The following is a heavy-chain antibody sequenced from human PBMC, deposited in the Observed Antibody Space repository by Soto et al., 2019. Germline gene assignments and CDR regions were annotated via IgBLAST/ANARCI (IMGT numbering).Heavy chain of an antibody. V-gene: IGHV1-18*01. D-gene: IGHD2-8*01. Sequence: QVQLVQSGAEVKKPGASVKVSCKASGYTFTSYGISWVRQAPGQGLEWMGWISAYNGNTNYAQKLQGRVTMTTDTSTSTAYMELRSLRADDTAVYYCARVGDIVLMVYAADYYYYGMDVWGQGTTVTVSS. CDR3: ARVGDIVLMVYAADYYYYGMDV. CDR2: ISAYNGNT. CDR1: GYTFTSYG. J-gene: IGHJ6*02.